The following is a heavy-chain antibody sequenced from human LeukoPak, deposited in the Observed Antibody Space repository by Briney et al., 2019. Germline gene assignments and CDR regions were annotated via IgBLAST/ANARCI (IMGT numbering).Heavy chain of an antibody. CDR1: GGSISSYY. J-gene: IGHJ4*02. D-gene: IGHD6-13*01. CDR3: ARIGSWFIDY. Sequence: SETLSLTCTVSGGSISSYYWSWIWQPPGKGLEWIGYIYYSGSTNYNPSLKSRVTISVDTSKNQFSLKLSSVTAADTAVYYCARIGSWFIDYWGQGTLVTVSS. CDR2: IYYSGST. V-gene: IGHV4-59*12.